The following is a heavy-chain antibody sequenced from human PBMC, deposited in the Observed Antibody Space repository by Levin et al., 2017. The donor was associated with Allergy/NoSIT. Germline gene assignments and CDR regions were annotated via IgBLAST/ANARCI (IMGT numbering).Heavy chain of an antibody. CDR2: IYYSGST. CDR3: SRSLDCTTSSCYFGSDRNGMDV. CDR1: GGSISSSSYY. Sequence: PSETLSLTCTVSGGSISSSSYYWGWIRQPPGKGLEWIGTIYYSGSTSYNPSLKSRVTISVDTSKNHFSLKLSSVTAADTAVYYCSRSLDCTTSSCYFGSDRNGMDVWGQGTTVTVSS. D-gene: IGHD2-2*01. J-gene: IGHJ6*02. V-gene: IGHV4-39*07.